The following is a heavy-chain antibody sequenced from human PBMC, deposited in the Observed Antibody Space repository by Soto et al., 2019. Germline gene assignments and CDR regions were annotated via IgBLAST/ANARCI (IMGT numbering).Heavy chain of an antibody. CDR3: ASLDPGARFDP. CDR2: INPNNGAT. CDR1: RYIFTAYF. V-gene: IGHV1-2*02. J-gene: IGHJ5*02. Sequence: QVQLVQSGAEVKKPGASVKVSCKAPRYIFTAYFMHWVRQAPGQGLEWMGWINPNNGATHYGLSFQGRVTMTRDTSISTSYIELSSLRSDDTAVYYCASLDPGARFDPWGQGTLVIVSS.